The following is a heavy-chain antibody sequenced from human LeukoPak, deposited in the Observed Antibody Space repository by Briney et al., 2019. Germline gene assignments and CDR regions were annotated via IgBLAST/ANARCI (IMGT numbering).Heavy chain of an antibody. V-gene: IGHV6-1*01. J-gene: IGHJ3*02. Sequence: SQTLSLTCAISGDSVSSNSAAWNWIRQSPSRGLEWLGRTYYRSKWYNDYAVSVKSRITINPDTSKNQFSLQLNSVTAADTAVYYCARGARITMIVVRPLAFDIWGQGTMVTVSS. D-gene: IGHD3-22*01. CDR1: GDSVSSNSAA. CDR2: TYYRSKWYN. CDR3: ARGARITMIVVRPLAFDI.